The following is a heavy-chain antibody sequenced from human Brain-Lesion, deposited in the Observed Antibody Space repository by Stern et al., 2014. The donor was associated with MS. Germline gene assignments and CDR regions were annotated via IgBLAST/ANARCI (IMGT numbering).Heavy chain of an antibody. CDR1: GGSISSGGYY. D-gene: IGHD2-2*01. J-gene: IGHJ6*02. CDR2: IFNSGST. V-gene: IGHV4-61*02. CDR3: ARGRVVPGFQYYATDV. Sequence: QVQLGQSGPGLVKPSQTLSLSCTVSGGSISSGGYYWSWIRQPAGKGLEWIGRIFNSGSTSYNPSLKSRVTISIDTSQNQVSLQLNSMTAADTAVYYCARGRVVPGFQYYATDVWGQGTTVIVSS.